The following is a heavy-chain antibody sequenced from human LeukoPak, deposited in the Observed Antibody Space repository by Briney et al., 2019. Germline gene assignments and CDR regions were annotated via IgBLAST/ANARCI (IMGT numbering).Heavy chain of an antibody. CDR1: GFTFTSHW. CDR3: ARGAFDP. V-gene: IGHV3-7*01. J-gene: IGHJ5*02. Sequence: GGSLRLSCVASGFTFTSHWVSWVRQAPGKGLEWVANIKQDGSEKYYVDSVKGRFTISRDNAKNSEYLQMNSLRAEDTAVYYCARGAFDPWGQGTLVSVSS. CDR2: IKQDGSEK.